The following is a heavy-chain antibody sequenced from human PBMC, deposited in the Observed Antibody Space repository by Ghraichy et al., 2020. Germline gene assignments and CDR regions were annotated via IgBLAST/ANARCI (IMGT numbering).Heavy chain of an antibody. CDR3: ARLRDGYNWEGRGAGWFDP. CDR2: IYYSGST. V-gene: IGHV4-39*01. Sequence: SETLSLTCTVSGGSISSSSYYWGWIRQPPGKGLEWIGSIYYSGSTYYNPSLKSRVTISVDTSKNQFSLKLSSVTAADTAVYYCARLRDGYNWEGRGAGWFDPWGQGTLVTVSS. D-gene: IGHD5-24*01. J-gene: IGHJ5*02. CDR1: GGSISSSSYY.